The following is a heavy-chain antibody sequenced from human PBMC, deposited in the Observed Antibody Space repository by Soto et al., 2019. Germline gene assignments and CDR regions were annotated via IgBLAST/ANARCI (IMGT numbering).Heavy chain of an antibody. D-gene: IGHD3-9*01. Sequence: SVKVSCKASGGTFSSYAISWVRQAPGQGLEWMGGIIPIFGTANYAQKFQGRVAITADKSTSTAYMELSSLRSEDTAVYYCARALTIFSRQGWFDPWGQGTLVTVSS. J-gene: IGHJ5*02. CDR3: ARALTIFSRQGWFDP. CDR1: GGTFSSYA. V-gene: IGHV1-69*06. CDR2: IIPIFGTA.